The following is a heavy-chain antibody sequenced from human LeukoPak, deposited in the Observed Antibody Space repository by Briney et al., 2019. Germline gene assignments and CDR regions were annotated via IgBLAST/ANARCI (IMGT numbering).Heavy chain of an antibody. J-gene: IGHJ4*02. CDR1: GFSFRTYW. CDR2: INTEGSST. Sequence: GGSLRLSCAASGFSFRTYWMHWVRHAPGKGLMWVSRINTEGSSTSYADSVKGRFTISRDNAKNTLYLQMNSLRAEDTAMYYCARDTTYKLDNWGQGTLVTVSS. CDR3: ARDTTYKLDN. D-gene: IGHD1-1*01. V-gene: IGHV3-74*01.